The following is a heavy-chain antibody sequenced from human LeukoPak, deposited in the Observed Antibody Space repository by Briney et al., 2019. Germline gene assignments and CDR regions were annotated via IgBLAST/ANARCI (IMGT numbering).Heavy chain of an antibody. Sequence: GESLKISCKGSGYSFPRYWIAWVRQMPGKGLEWMGIVYPADSDTKYSPSFQGQVTISADKSISTAYLQWSSLEASDTAMYYCASQGASGPLDYWGQGTLVTVSS. CDR2: VYPADSDT. CDR1: GYSFPRYW. V-gene: IGHV5-51*01. CDR3: ASQGASGPLDY. J-gene: IGHJ4*02.